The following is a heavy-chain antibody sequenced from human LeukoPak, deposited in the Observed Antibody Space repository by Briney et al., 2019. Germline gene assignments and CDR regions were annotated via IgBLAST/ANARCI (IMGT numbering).Heavy chain of an antibody. CDR2: ISGSGGSP. J-gene: IGHJ4*02. D-gene: IGHD2-15*01. Sequence: GGSLRLSCAASGFTFSSYAMGWVRQAPGKGLEWVSAISGSGGSPYYADSVKGRFTISRDNSKNTLYLQMNSLRAEDTAVYYCAKSSGASTYYFDYWGQGILVTVS. CDR1: GFTFSSYA. V-gene: IGHV3-23*01. CDR3: AKSSGASTYYFDY.